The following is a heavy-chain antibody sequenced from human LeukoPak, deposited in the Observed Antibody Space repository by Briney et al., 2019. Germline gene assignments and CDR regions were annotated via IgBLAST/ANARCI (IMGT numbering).Heavy chain of an antibody. CDR3: APDLRGAAWSLDY. V-gene: IGHV3-23*01. CDR2: VSDNGNSA. Sequence: GGSLRLSCAPSRFTLRNYVMRGVRQAPPKGVAGVSVVSDNGNSAYYTDSVKRRFTISRHNYKNTLYLQMNSLRAEDRAVYYCAPDLRGAAWSLDYWGEGTLVAVSS. D-gene: IGHD2-15*01. J-gene: IGHJ4*02. CDR1: RFTLRNYV.